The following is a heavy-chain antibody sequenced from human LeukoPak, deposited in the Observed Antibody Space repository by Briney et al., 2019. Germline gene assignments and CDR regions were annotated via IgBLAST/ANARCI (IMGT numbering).Heavy chain of an antibody. Sequence: GGSLRLSCVASGITLSTYWMNWVRQAPGKGLEWVANIMQDGSVQHYVDSVKGWFTISRDNAKNSLYLQMNSLRAEDTALYYCARDYTATGGMDVWGQGTTVTVS. CDR3: ARDYTATGGMDV. CDR2: IMQDGSVQ. CDR1: GITLSTYW. D-gene: IGHD2-21*02. V-gene: IGHV3-7*01. J-gene: IGHJ6*02.